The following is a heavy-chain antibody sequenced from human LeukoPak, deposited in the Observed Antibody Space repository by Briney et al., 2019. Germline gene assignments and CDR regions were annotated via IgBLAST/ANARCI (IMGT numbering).Heavy chain of an antibody. J-gene: IGHJ4*02. CDR1: GFTFSSYA. V-gene: IGHV4-39*01. CDR3: ARLGLLAFDY. CDR2: IYYSGST. Sequence: GSLRLSCAASGFTFSSYAMSWVRQPPGKGLEWIGSIYYSGSTYYNPSPKSRVTISVDTSKNQLSLKLSSVTAADTAVYYCARLGLLAFDYWGQGTLVTVSS. D-gene: IGHD2-8*02.